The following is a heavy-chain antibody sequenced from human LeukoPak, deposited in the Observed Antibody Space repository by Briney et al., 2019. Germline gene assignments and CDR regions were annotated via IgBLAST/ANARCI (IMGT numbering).Heavy chain of an antibody. J-gene: IGHJ6*02. D-gene: IGHD3-10*01. V-gene: IGHV1-2*02. CDR1: GYTFTGYY. Sequence: ASVKVSCKASGYTFTGYYMHWVRQAPGQGLEWMGWINPNSGGTNYAQKFQGRVTMTRDTSISTAYMGLSRLRSDATAVYYCARDGITMVRGGLGMDVWGQGTTVTVSS. CDR3: ARDGITMVRGGLGMDV. CDR2: INPNSGGT.